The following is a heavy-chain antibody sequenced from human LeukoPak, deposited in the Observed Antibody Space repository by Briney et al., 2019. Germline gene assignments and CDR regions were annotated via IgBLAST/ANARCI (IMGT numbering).Heavy chain of an antibody. J-gene: IGHJ4*02. CDR2: IAPNSGGS. CDR3: ARDRAGLLWSGEPGPVDF. Sequence: ASVKVSCKTSGYRFSDYYLQWMRQAPGQGLEWMGWIAPNSGGSNYAQNFQGRVTMTRDRSISTIYLELTNLRSDDTAVYYCARDRAGLLWSGEPGPVDFWGQGTLVTVSS. CDR1: GYRFSDYY. D-gene: IGHD2-21*01. V-gene: IGHV1-2*02.